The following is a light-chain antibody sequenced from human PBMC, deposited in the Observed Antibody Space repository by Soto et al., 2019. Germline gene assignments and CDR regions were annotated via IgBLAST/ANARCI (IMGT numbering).Light chain of an antibody. CDR3: QQSYSTPPT. CDR1: LSISNY. V-gene: IGKV1-39*01. J-gene: IGKJ4*01. Sequence: DIQMTQSPSSLSASVGDRVTITCRASLSISNYLTWYQQMPGKAPKLLIYAASSLQSGVPSRFSGSASGTDFSLTISSLQPEHFATYFCQQSYSTPPTFSGGTKVDIK. CDR2: AAS.